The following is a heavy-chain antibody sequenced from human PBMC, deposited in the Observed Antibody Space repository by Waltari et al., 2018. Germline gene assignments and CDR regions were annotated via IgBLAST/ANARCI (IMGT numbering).Heavy chain of an antibody. CDR1: GGTFSSYA. V-gene: IGHV1-69*01. CDR3: ANWNATLGTTGGLGYYYGMDV. Sequence: QVQLVQSGAEVKKPGSSVKVSCKASGGTFSSYAIIGVRPAPGPGLEWMGGSIPIFGTANYAQKFQGRVTITADESTSTAYMELSSLRSEDTAVYYCANWNATLGTTGGLGYYYGMDVWGQGTTVTVSS. J-gene: IGHJ6*02. D-gene: IGHD1-20*01. CDR2: SIPIFGTA.